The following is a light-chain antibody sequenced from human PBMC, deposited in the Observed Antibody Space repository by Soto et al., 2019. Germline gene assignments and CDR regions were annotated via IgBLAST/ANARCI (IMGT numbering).Light chain of an antibody. Sequence: EIVLSQSPATLSLSPGERATLSCRASQSVYRYLAWFQQKPGQAPRLLIYGASRRANGIPDRFSGSGSGTDFTLTINGLETEDFAVYYCQQYATSARLTFGPGTKVDI. V-gene: IGKV3-20*01. CDR3: QQYATSARLT. CDR1: QSVYRY. CDR2: GAS. J-gene: IGKJ3*01.